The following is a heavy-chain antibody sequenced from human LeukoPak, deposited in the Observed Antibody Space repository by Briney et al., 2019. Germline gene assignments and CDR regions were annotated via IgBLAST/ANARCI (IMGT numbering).Heavy chain of an antibody. V-gene: IGHV1-2*02. CDR2: INPNSGGT. CDR1: GYTFTGYY. Sequence: ASVKVSCKASGYTFTGYYMHWVRQAPGQGLEWMGWINPNSGGTNYAQKFQGRVTMTRDTSISTAYMELSGLRSDDTAVYYCARVGRVCSSTSCYSPSYYYYMDVWGKGTTVTVSS. CDR3: ARVGRVCSSTSCYSPSYYYYMDV. D-gene: IGHD2-2*01. J-gene: IGHJ6*03.